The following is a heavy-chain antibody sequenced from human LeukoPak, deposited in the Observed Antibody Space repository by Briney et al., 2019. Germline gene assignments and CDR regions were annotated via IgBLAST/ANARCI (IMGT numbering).Heavy chain of an antibody. CDR1: GFIFSSYG. D-gene: IGHD6-13*01. J-gene: IGHJ5*02. CDR3: AKDSYSSSGPVKSDFDP. V-gene: IGHV3-30*02. Sequence: GGSLRLSCAASGFIFSSYGMHWVRQAPGKGLEWVAFIRYDGSKKYYADSVKGRFTISRDNSKNTLYLQMNSLRAEDTAVYYCAKDSYSSSGPVKSDFDPWGQGTLVTVSS. CDR2: IRYDGSKK.